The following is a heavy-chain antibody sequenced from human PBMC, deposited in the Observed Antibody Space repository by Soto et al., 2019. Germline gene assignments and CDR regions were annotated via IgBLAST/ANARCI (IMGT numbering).Heavy chain of an antibody. Sequence: QVQLVESGGGVVQPGRSLRLSCAASGFTFSTFPIHWVRQAPGKGLEWVAVISYDGTNKYYTDSVKGRFTISRDNSKNTLYLQMNSLRPEDTAMYYCVTKYSYGCFYSWGQGTPVTVSS. V-gene: IGHV3-30-3*01. J-gene: IGHJ4*02. CDR1: GFTFSTFP. CDR2: ISYDGTNK. D-gene: IGHD5-18*01. CDR3: VTKYSYGCFYS.